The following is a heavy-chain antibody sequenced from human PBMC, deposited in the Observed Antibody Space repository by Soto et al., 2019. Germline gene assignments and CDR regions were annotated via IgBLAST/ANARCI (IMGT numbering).Heavy chain of an antibody. V-gene: IGHV3-23*01. D-gene: IGHD3-10*01. CDR2: VSESGAVT. CDR3: VPGSSGTRGEDS. CDR1: GLTLSNHA. Sequence: LRLSCVASGLTLSNHAMTWVRQAPGKGLEWVSSVSESGAVTYYADSVKGRFTISRDNSKNTLYLQLNNLRAEDTAVYYCVPGSSGTRGEDSWGPGALVTVSS. J-gene: IGHJ4*02.